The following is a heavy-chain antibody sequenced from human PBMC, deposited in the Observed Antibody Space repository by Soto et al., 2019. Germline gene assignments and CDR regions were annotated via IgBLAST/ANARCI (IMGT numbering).Heavy chain of an antibody. CDR2: INHSGST. J-gene: IGHJ4*02. D-gene: IGHD2-2*01. CDR1: GGSFSGYY. CDR3: ARRGLRYCSSTSCSALDY. Sequence: QVQLQQWGAGLLKPSETLSLTCAVYGGSFSGYYWSWIRQPPGKGLEWIGEINHSGSTNYNPSLKSRVTISVDTSTNQFSLKLSSVTAADTAVYYCARRGLRYCSSTSCSALDYWGQGTLVTVSS. V-gene: IGHV4-34*01.